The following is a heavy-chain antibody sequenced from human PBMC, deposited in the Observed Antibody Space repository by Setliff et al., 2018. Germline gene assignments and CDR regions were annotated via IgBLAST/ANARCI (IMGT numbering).Heavy chain of an antibody. Sequence: PGGSLRLSCEASGFTFSGYSMNWVRQAPGKGLEWVSYISSSSSTIYYADSVKGRFTISRDNAKNSLYLQMNSLRAEDTAVYYCAREISTYSGSYYFVFPGAFDIWGQGTMVTVSS. CDR1: GFTFSGYS. CDR3: AREISTYSGSYYFVFPGAFDI. V-gene: IGHV3-48*01. CDR2: ISSSSSTI. J-gene: IGHJ3*02. D-gene: IGHD1-26*01.